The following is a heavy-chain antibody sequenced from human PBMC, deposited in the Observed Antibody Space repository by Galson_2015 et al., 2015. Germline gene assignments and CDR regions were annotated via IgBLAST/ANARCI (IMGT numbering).Heavy chain of an antibody. D-gene: IGHD5-18*01. CDR3: AKDGPVNSGYSYGYSRCWFDP. CDR1: GFTFSSYA. Sequence: SLRLSCAASGFTFSSYAMSWVRQAPGKGLEWVSAISGSGGSTYYADSVKGRFTISRDNSKNTLYLQMNSLRAEDTAVYYCAKDGPVNSGYSYGYSRCWFDPWGQGTLVTVSS. CDR2: ISGSGGST. V-gene: IGHV3-23*01. J-gene: IGHJ5*02.